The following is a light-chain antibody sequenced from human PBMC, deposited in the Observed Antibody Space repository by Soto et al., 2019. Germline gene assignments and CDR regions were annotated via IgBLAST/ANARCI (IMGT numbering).Light chain of an antibody. CDR2: NAS. CDR1: QSVSTY. Sequence: EIVLTQSPATLSLSAGERATLSCRASQSVSTYLAWYQQKPGQAPKLLIYNASNRATGIPRRFSGSGSGTDFTLTISSLEPEDFSVYYCQQRSNWPPRTFGQGTKLEIK. CDR3: QQRSNWPPRT. V-gene: IGKV3-11*01. J-gene: IGKJ2*01.